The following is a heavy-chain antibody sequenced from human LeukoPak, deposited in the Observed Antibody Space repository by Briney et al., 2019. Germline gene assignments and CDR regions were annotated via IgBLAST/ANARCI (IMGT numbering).Heavy chain of an antibody. CDR3: ARALYNTGWYPDYFDS. Sequence: PGGSLRLSCAASGFTFSSYAMHWVRQAPGKGLEWVPSISSSSSYIYYADSVKGRFTISRDNAKNSLYLQMNSLRAEDTAVYYCARALYNTGWYPDYFDSWGQGTLVTVSS. J-gene: IGHJ4*02. CDR1: GFTFSSYA. V-gene: IGHV3-21*01. D-gene: IGHD6-19*01. CDR2: ISSSSSYI.